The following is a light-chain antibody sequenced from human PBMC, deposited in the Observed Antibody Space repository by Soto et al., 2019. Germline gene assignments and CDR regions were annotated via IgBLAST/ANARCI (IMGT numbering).Light chain of an antibody. J-gene: IGKJ2*01. CDR3: QQYGSSPPMYT. CDR2: GAS. CDR1: QSVSSSY. Sequence: EIVLTQSPGTLSLSPGERATLSCRASQSVSSSYLAWYQQKPGQAPRLLIYGASSRATGIPDRFSGSGSGTDFTLTIIRLEPEDFAVYYCQQYGSSPPMYTFGQGTKVDIK. V-gene: IGKV3-20*01.